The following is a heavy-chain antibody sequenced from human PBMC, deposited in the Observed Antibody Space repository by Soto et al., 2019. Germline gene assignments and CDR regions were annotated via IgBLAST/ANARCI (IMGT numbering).Heavy chain of an antibody. V-gene: IGHV3-9*01. J-gene: IGHJ5*02. CDR2: ISWNSASI. CDR3: AKDAISGDGIWLMDS. Sequence: GGSLRLSCAASGFTFDDYAMHWVRQVPGKGLEWVSGISWNSASIGYADSVKGRFTTSRDNAKNSLYLEMNSLETEDTALYYCAKDAISGDGIWLMDSWGQGTVVTVSS. CDR1: GFTFDDYA. D-gene: IGHD4-17*01.